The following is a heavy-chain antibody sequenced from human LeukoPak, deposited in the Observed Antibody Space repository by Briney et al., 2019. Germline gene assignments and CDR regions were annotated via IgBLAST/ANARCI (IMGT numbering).Heavy chain of an antibody. CDR1: GGSISSYY. CDR3: ARDLVYYYDTGAFDI. CDR2: IYYSGST. J-gene: IGHJ3*02. Sequence: SETLSLTCTVSGGSISSYYWSWIRPPPGKGLEWIGYIYYSGSTNYNPSLKSRVTISVDTSKNQFSLKLSSVTAADTAVYYCARDLVYYYDTGAFDIWGQGTMVTVSS. D-gene: IGHD3-22*01. V-gene: IGHV4-59*01.